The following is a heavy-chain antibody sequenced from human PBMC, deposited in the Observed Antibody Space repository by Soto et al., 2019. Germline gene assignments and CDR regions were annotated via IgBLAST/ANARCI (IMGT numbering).Heavy chain of an antibody. CDR1: GFTFSSYS. CDR2: ISSSSSYI. CDR3: ARVQGFGELLAEYFQH. J-gene: IGHJ1*01. Sequence: GGSLRLSCAASGFTFSSYSMNWVRQAPGKGLEWVSSISSSSSYIYYADSVKGRFTISRDNAKNSLYLQMNSLRAEDTAVYYCARVQGFGELLAEYFQHWGQGTLVTVSS. V-gene: IGHV3-21*01. D-gene: IGHD3-10*01.